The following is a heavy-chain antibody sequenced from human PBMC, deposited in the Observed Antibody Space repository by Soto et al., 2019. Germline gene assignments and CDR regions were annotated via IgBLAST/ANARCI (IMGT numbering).Heavy chain of an antibody. Sequence: GSLRLSCAASGFTFSSYAMSWVRQAPGKGLEWVSAISGSGGSTYYADSVKGRFTISRDNSKNTLYLQMNSLRAEDTAVYYCAKATLRFLEWLAKDYYYYYYMDVWGKGTTVTSP. V-gene: IGHV3-23*01. CDR3: AKATLRFLEWLAKDYYYYYYMDV. CDR2: ISGSGGST. D-gene: IGHD3-3*01. CDR1: GFTFSSYA. J-gene: IGHJ6*03.